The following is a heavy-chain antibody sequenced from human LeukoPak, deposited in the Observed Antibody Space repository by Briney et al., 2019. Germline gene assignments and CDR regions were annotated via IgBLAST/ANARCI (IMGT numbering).Heavy chain of an antibody. CDR1: GYTFTSYG. V-gene: IGHV1-18*01. D-gene: IGHD2-2*01. J-gene: IGHJ4*02. Sequence: ASVKVSCKAAGYTFTSYGISWVRQAPGQGLEWMGWISAYNGNTNYAQKLQGRVTLTTDTSTSTAYMELRSLRSDDTAVYYCARNQLPPNFDYWGQGTLVTVSS. CDR2: ISAYNGNT. CDR3: ARNQLPPNFDY.